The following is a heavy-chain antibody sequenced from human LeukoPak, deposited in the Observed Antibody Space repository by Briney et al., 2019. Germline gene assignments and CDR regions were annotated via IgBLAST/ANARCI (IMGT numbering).Heavy chain of an antibody. CDR3: ARGGSGFLYDY. V-gene: IGHV1-69*13. CDR2: IIPIFGTA. J-gene: IGHJ4*02. D-gene: IGHD1-1*01. Sequence: SVKVSRKASGYTFTSYDINWVRQATGQGLEWMGGIIPIFGTANYAQKFQGRVTITADESTSTAYMELSSLRSEDTAVYYCARGGSGFLYDYWGQGTLVTVSS. CDR1: GYTFTSYD.